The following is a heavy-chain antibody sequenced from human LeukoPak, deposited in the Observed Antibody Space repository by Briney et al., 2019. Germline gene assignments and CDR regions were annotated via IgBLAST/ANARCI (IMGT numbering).Heavy chain of an antibody. V-gene: IGHV1-46*01. CDR1: GYTFTSYY. CDR2: INPSGGST. Sequence: GASVKVSCKASGYTFTSYYMHWVRQAPGQGLEWMGIINPSGGSTNYAQKLQGRVTMTTDTSTSTAYMELRSLRSDDTAVYYCARDSVSMITFGGVIPRPFDYWGQGTLVTVSS. CDR3: ARDSVSMITFGGVIPRPFDY. J-gene: IGHJ4*02. D-gene: IGHD3-16*02.